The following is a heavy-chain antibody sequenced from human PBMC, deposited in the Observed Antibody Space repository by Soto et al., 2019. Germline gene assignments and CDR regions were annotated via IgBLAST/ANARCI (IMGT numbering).Heavy chain of an antibody. D-gene: IGHD2-8*01. J-gene: IGHJ4*02. CDR1: GFTFSSYA. CDR2: ISDSGSNT. V-gene: IGHV3-23*01. CDR3: AKAQAISGYFTNGVCSPFNY. Sequence: EVQLLESGGGLVQPGGSLRLSCAASGFTFSSYAMSWVRQAPGKGLEWVSTISDSGSNTYYADSVKGRFAISRDNSKNTLYLQMNSLRAEDTAVYYCAKAQAISGYFTNGVCSPFNYWGQGTLVTVSS.